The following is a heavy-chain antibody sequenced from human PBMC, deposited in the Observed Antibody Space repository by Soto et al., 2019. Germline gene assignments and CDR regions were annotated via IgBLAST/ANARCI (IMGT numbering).Heavy chain of an antibody. CDR1: GYTFTNYY. J-gene: IGHJ3*02. D-gene: IGHD3-16*02. CDR2: INPSGGST. Sequence: GASVKVSWKASGYTFTNYYMHWVRQAPGQGLEWMGIINPSGGSTSYAQRFQGRVTMTRDTSTSTVYMELSSLRSEDTAVYYCAAYYYVWGTYRSSEFDIWAQRTMVTVSS. V-gene: IGHV1-46*01. CDR3: AAYYYVWGTYRSSEFDI.